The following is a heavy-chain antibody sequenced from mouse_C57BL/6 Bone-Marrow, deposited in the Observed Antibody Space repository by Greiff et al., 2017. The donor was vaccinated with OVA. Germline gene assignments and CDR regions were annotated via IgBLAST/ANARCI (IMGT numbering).Heavy chain of an antibody. CDR1: GYTFTGYW. J-gene: IGHJ4*01. D-gene: IGHD1-1*01. CDR3: AREGYYYGSSYGAMDY. Sequence: VQVVESGAELMKPGASVKLSCKATGYTFTGYWIEWVKQRPGHGLEWIGEILPGSGSTNYNEKFKGKATFTADTSSNTAYMQLSSLTTEDSAIYYCAREGYYYGSSYGAMDYWGQGTSVTVSS. V-gene: IGHV1-9*01. CDR2: ILPGSGST.